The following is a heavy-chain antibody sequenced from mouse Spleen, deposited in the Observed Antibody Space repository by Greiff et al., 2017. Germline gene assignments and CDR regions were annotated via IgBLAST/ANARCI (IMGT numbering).Heavy chain of an antibody. CDR1: GFTFSDYY. D-gene: IGHD2-4*01. CDR3: AREDVYYDYDVGFAY. CDR2: INYDGSST. Sequence: EVKLMESEGGLVQPGSSMKLSCTASGFTFSDYYMAWVRQVPEKGLEWVANINYDGSSTYYLDSLKSRFIISRDNAKNILYLQMSSLKSEDTATYYCAREDVYYDYDVGFAYWGQGTLVTVSA. J-gene: IGHJ3*01. V-gene: IGHV5-16*01.